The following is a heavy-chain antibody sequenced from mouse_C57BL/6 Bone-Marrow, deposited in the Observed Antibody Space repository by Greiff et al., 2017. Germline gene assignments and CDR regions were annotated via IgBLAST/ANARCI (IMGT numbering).Heavy chain of an antibody. CDR3: ARNPCYYYGSRGDAMDY. J-gene: IGHJ4*01. V-gene: IGHV1-7*01. Sequence: QVQLQQSGAELAKPGASVKLSCKASGYTFTSYWMHWVKQRPGQGLEWIGYIHPSSGYTKYNQKFKDKATLTADKSSSTAYMQLSSLTFEDSAVYYCARNPCYYYGSRGDAMDYWGQGTSVTVSS. CDR1: GYTFTSYW. CDR2: IHPSSGYT. D-gene: IGHD1-1*01.